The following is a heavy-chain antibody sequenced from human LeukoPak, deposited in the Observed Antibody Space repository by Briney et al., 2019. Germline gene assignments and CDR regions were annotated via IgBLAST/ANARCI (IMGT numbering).Heavy chain of an antibody. V-gene: IGHV3-48*03. D-gene: IGHD6-19*01. CDR1: GFTFSSYE. CDR2: ISSSGSTI. J-gene: IGHJ4*02. CDR3: ARDLNTGYSSGWYIDY. Sequence: GGSLRLSCAASGFTFSSYEMNWVRQAPGKGLEWVSYISSSGSTIYYADSVKGRFTISRDNAKNSLYLQMNSLRAEDTAVYYCARDLNTGYSSGWYIDYWGQGTLVTVSS.